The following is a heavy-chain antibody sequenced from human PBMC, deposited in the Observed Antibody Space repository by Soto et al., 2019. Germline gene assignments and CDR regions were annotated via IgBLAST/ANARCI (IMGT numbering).Heavy chain of an antibody. D-gene: IGHD3-3*01. CDR3: ARVDVGEPLWSGYYSPFDFDY. Sequence: ASVKVSCKASGYTFTSYDINWVRQATGQGLEWMGWMNPNSGNTGYAQKFQGRVTMTRNTSISTAYMELSSLRSEDTAVYYCARVDVGEPLWSGYYSPFDFDYWGQGTLVTVSS. V-gene: IGHV1-8*01. CDR2: MNPNSGNT. J-gene: IGHJ4*02. CDR1: GYTFTSYD.